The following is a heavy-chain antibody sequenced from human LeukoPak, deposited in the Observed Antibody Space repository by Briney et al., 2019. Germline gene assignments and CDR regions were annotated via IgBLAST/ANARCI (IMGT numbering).Heavy chain of an antibody. D-gene: IGHD3-10*01. CDR3: ARIYGSGSYYMRDYYFDY. CDR2: IYYSGST. CDR1: GGSISSGSYY. J-gene: IGHJ4*02. V-gene: IGHV4-39*01. Sequence: SETLSLTCTVSGGSISSGSYYWSWIRQPAGKGLEWIGNIYYSGSTQYNPPLKSRVTISVDTSENQFSLKLNSVTAADTAVYYCARIYGSGSYYMRDYYFDYWGQGTLVTVSS.